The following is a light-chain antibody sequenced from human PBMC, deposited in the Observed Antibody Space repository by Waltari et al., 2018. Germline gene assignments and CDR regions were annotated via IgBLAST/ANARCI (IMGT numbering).Light chain of an antibody. CDR2: GAS. J-gene: IGKJ4*01. CDR1: QGISNW. V-gene: IGKV1-12*01. CDR3: QQVNSFPAT. Sequence: DIQMTQSPSSVSAFVGDRVTITCRASQGISNWLAWYQQKPGKAPKLLIYGASDLHRGVPSRFSGSGAGTDFTLTISSLQAEDFATYYCQQVNSFPATFGGGTTVEIK.